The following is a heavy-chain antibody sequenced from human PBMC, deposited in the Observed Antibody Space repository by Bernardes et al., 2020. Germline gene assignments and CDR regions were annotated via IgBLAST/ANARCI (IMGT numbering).Heavy chain of an antibody. V-gene: IGHV4-34*01. CDR3: ARGGYYDYIWGNISPHAFDI. D-gene: IGHD3-16*01. J-gene: IGHJ3*02. CDR2: INHSGST. Sequence: SETLSVTCAVYGGSFSGYYWSWIRQPPGKGLEWIGEINHSGSTNYNPSLKSRVTISVDTSKNQFSLKLSSVTAADTAVYYCARGGYYDYIWGNISPHAFDIWGQGTMVTVSS. CDR1: GGSFSGYY.